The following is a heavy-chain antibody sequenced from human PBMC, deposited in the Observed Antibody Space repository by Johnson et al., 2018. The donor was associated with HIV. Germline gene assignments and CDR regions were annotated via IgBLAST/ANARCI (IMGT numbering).Heavy chain of an antibody. Sequence: MQLVESGGGLVQPGGSLRLSCAASGFTVSTNYMSWIRQAPGKGLEWVSVIYSGDTTYYAGSVKGRFTISRDNSKNTLYLQMNSLRVDDTAIYYCARAYTYGAFDIWGQGTMVTVS. CDR2: IYSGDTT. D-gene: IGHD5-18*01. CDR1: GFTVSTNY. V-gene: IGHV3-66*01. CDR3: ARAYTYGAFDI. J-gene: IGHJ3*02.